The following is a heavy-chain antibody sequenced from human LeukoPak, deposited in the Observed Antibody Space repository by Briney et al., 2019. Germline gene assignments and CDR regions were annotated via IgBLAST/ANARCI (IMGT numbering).Heavy chain of an antibody. CDR3: ARDGIYDSSGYLDY. D-gene: IGHD3-22*01. CDR1: GYTLTELS. Sequence: ASVNVSCKVSGYTLTELSMHWVRQAPGKGLEWMGGFDPEEGETIYAQKFQGRVMITADKSTSTAYMELSSLRSEDTAVYYCARDGIYDSSGYLDYWGQGTLVTVSS. CDR2: FDPEEGET. V-gene: IGHV1-24*01. J-gene: IGHJ4*02.